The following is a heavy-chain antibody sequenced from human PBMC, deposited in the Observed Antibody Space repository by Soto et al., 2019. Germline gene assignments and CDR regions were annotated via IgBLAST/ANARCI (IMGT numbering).Heavy chain of an antibody. V-gene: IGHV1-69*13. CDR1: GGTFSSYA. D-gene: IGHD6-13*01. CDR2: IIPIFGTA. Sequence: SVKVSCKASGGTFSSYAISWVRQAPGQGLEWMGGIIPIFGTANYAQKFQGRVTITADESTSTAYMELSSLRSEDTAVYYCARGSLIAAAGTAFDYWGEGTLVTVSS. CDR3: ARGSLIAAAGTAFDY. J-gene: IGHJ4*02.